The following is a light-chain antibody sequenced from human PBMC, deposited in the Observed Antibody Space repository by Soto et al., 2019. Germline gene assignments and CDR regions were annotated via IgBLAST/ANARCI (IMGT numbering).Light chain of an antibody. CDR3: CSYAGSRV. V-gene: IGLV2-14*01. J-gene: IGLJ3*02. CDR2: EVS. CDR1: SSDVGGYNY. Sequence: QSALTQPASVSGSPGQSITISCTGTSSDVGGYNYVSWYQQHPGKAPKLMIYEVSNRPSGVPDRFSGSKSGNTASLTISGLQAEDEADYYCCSYAGSRVFGGGTKLTVL.